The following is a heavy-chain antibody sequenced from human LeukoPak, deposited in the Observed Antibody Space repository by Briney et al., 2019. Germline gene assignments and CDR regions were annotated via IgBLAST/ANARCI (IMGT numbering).Heavy chain of an antibody. Sequence: PSETLSLTCTVSGGSVIRSSDLWVWIRQPPGKGLEWIGGIYYSGSSYFDPSLKSRINISIDTSKNQFFLGVTSVTAADTAVYYCARYYGSGSKTVRAIDYWGQGTLVIVSS. D-gene: IGHD3-10*01. CDR3: ARYYGSGSKTVRAIDY. J-gene: IGHJ4*02. CDR1: GGSVIRSSDL. CDR2: IYYSGSS. V-gene: IGHV4-39*01.